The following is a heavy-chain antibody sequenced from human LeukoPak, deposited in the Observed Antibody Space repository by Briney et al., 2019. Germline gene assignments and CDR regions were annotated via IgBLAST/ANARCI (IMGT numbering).Heavy chain of an antibody. V-gene: IGHV3-23*01. CDR3: ARGGSSGWYGDPFDY. CDR1: GFTFSTYG. J-gene: IGHJ4*02. CDR2: ISGSGGRT. Sequence: PGGTLRLSCAASGFTFSTYGMSWVRQAPGKGLEWVSSISGSGGRTYFADSVKGRFTISRDNAKNTLYLQMNSLRAEDTAVYYCARGGSSGWYGDPFDYWGQGTLVTVSS. D-gene: IGHD6-19*01.